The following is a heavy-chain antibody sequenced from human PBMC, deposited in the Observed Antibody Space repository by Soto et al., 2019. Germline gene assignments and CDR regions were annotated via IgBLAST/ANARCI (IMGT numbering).Heavy chain of an antibody. CDR1: GGSVSSGSYY. D-gene: IGHD7-27*01. CDR3: AKPGELDKAFDI. Sequence: QVQLQESGPGLVKPSETLSLTCTVSGGSVSSGSYYWSWIRQPPGKGLEWIGYIYYSGSTNYNPALKSRVTISVDTSRNQFSLKRSSVTAADTAVYYCAKPGELDKAFDIWGQGTMVTVSS. CDR2: IYYSGST. V-gene: IGHV4-61*01. J-gene: IGHJ3*02.